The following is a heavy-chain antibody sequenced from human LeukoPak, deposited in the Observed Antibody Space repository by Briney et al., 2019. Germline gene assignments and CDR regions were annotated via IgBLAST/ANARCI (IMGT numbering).Heavy chain of an antibody. Sequence: PVKVSCKASGGTFTSYAISWVRQAPGQGLEWMGGIIPIFGTANYAQKFQGRVTITADESTSTAYMELSSLRSEDTAVYDCASRTAAAGTGNWFDPWGQGTLVTVSS. V-gene: IGHV1-69*13. D-gene: IGHD6-13*01. CDR3: ASRTAAAGTGNWFDP. CDR2: IIPIFGTA. J-gene: IGHJ5*02. CDR1: GGTFTSYA.